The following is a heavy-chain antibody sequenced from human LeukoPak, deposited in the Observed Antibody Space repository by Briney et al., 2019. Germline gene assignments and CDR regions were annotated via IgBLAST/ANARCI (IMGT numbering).Heavy chain of an antibody. CDR2: IDHSGIT. CDR1: GQTFSSYY. V-gene: IGHV4-34*01. J-gene: IGHJ5*02. Sequence: SETLSLTCGVYGQTFSSYYWSWIRQPPGKGLEWIGEIDHSGITRYTPSLKSRVTISVDTSKNQFSLKLTSVTAAGTAVYYCATDNWFDPWSQGTLVTVSS. CDR3: ATDNWFDP.